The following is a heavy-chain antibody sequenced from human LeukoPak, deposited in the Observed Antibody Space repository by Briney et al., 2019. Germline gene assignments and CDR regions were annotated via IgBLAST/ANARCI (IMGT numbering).Heavy chain of an antibody. CDR3: AREKYGGPPGDAFDI. CDR2: ISYDGSNK. Sequence: GGSLRLSCAASGFTFSSYGMHWVRQAPGKGLEWVAVISYDGSNKYYADSVRGRFTISRDNSKNTLYLQMNSLRAEDTAVYYCAREKYGGPPGDAFDIWGQGTMVTVSS. CDR1: GFTFSSYG. V-gene: IGHV3-30*03. D-gene: IGHD4-23*01. J-gene: IGHJ3*02.